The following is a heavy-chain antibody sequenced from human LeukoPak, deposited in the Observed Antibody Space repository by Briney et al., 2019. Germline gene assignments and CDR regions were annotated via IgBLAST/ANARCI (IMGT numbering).Heavy chain of an antibody. CDR1: GYTFTGYY. V-gene: IGHV1-2*02. CDR3: ARGSSRGAGAYYYYYMDV. CDR2: INPNSGGT. D-gene: IGHD6-13*01. Sequence: ASVKVSCKASGYTFTGYYMHWVRQAPGQGLEWMGWINPNSGGTNYAQKFQGRVTMTRDTSISTAYMELSRLRSDDTAVYYCARGSSRGAGAYYYYYMDVWGKGTTVTISS. J-gene: IGHJ6*03.